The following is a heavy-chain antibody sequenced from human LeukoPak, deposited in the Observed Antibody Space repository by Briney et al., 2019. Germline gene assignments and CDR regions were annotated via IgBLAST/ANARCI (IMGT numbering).Heavy chain of an antibody. V-gene: IGHV4-4*02. CDR2: IYHSGST. Sequence: SETLSLTCAVSGGSISSSNWWSWVRQPPGKGLEWIGEIYHSGSTNYNPSLKSRVTISVDKSKNQFSLKLSSVTAADMAVYYCARVLGSSWSDDAFDIWGQGTMVTVSS. CDR3: ARVLGSSWSDDAFDI. D-gene: IGHD6-13*01. J-gene: IGHJ3*02. CDR1: GGSISSSNW.